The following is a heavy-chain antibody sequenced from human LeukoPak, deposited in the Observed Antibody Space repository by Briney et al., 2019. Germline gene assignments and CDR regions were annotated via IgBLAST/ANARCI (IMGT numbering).Heavy chain of an antibody. CDR3: ARDLIGYQAAPDY. V-gene: IGHV3-21*01. CDR1: GLTFSSYS. Sequence: GSLRLSCAASGLTFSSYSMNWVRQAPGKGLEWVSSISSSSSYIYYADSVKGRFTISRDNAKNSLYLQMNSLRAEDTAVYYCARDLIGYQAAPDYWGQGTLVTVSS. CDR2: ISSSSSYI. J-gene: IGHJ4*02. D-gene: IGHD6-13*01.